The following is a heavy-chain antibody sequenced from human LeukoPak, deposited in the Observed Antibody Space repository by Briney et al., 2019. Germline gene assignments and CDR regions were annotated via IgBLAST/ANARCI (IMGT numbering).Heavy chain of an antibody. CDR3: ARSGGYSSGWYDYFDY. Sequence: GGSLRLSCAASGFIFSSYGMHWVRQAPGKGLEWVAVIWYDGSNKYYADSVKGRFTISRDNSKNTLYLQMNSLRAEDTAVYYCARSGGYSSGWYDYFDYWGQGTLVTVSS. V-gene: IGHV3-33*01. J-gene: IGHJ4*02. CDR1: GFIFSSYG. D-gene: IGHD6-19*01. CDR2: IWYDGSNK.